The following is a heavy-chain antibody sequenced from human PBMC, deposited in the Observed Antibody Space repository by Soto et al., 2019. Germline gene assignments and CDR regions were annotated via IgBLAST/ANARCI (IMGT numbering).Heavy chain of an antibody. Sequence: ASVKVSCKASGYIFTTDGITWVRQAPGQGLEWMGWINAYNGNTGYAQKVQGRVTMTTDIPTSTAYMELRSLRSDDTAVYYCARGGVMAHLDVWAKGPRSPSP. V-gene: IGHV1-18*01. J-gene: IGHJ6*02. CDR2: INAYNGNT. D-gene: IGHD3-16*01. CDR3: ARGGVMAHLDV. CDR1: GYIFTTDG.